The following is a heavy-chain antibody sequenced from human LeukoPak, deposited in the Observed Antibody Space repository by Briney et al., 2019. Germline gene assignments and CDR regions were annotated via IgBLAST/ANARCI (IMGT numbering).Heavy chain of an antibody. D-gene: IGHD4-17*01. V-gene: IGHV4-59*11. CDR3: ARDLVTVTKGLDI. CDR1: SDSFSSHY. CDR2: ISYIGST. Sequence: PSETLSLTCAVSSDSFSSHYWTWIRQPPGKGLEWIGYISYIGSTNYKPSLKSRVTISIDRSKNQFSLKLSSVTAADTAVYYCARDLVTVTKGLDIWGQGTMVSVSS. J-gene: IGHJ3*02.